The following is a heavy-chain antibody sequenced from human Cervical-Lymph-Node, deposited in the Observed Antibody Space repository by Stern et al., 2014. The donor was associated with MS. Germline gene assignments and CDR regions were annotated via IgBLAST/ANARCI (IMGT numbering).Heavy chain of an antibody. J-gene: IGHJ6*02. Sequence: QVTLKESGPTLVKPTQTLTLTCTFSGFSLSTSGVGVGWIRQPPGTALEWLALIYWDDDKRYSPSLKSRLTITKDTSKNQVVLTMTNMDPVDTATYYCAHSRIAVAGYYYYGMDVWGQGTTVTVSS. D-gene: IGHD6-19*01. V-gene: IGHV2-5*02. CDR2: IYWDDDK. CDR1: GFSLSTSGVG. CDR3: AHSRIAVAGYYYYGMDV.